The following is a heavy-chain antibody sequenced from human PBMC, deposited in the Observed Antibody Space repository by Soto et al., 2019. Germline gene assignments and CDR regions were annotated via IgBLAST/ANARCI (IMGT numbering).Heavy chain of an antibody. D-gene: IGHD6-13*01. CDR3: ARPRPGIAAF. V-gene: IGHV3-21*01. J-gene: IGHJ4*02. Sequence: PVRSLRLSCAAAGGTFSSYSMNWVRQAPGKGLEWVSSISSSSGYIYYADSVKGRFTISRDNAKNSLYLQMDSLRAEDTAVYYCARPRPGIAAFWGQGTLVNVSS. CDR2: ISSSSGYI. CDR1: GGTFSSYS.